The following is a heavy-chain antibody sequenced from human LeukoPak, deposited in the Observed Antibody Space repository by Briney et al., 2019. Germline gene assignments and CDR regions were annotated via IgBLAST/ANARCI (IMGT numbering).Heavy chain of an antibody. CDR1: GGSFSGYY. CDR3: ARSPCSGNSCYSGIRAFDI. CDR2: INHSETT. J-gene: IGHJ3*02. V-gene: IGHV4-34*01. Sequence: SETLSLTCGVYGGSFSGYYWNWIRQSPGKGLEWIGEINHSETTNYNPSLKSRVTISVDTSKNQFSLKLRSVTAADTAVYYCARSPCSGNSCYSGIRAFDIWGQGTMVTVSS. D-gene: IGHD2-15*01.